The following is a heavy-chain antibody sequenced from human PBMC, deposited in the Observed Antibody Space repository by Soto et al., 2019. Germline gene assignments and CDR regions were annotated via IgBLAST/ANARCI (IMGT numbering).Heavy chain of an antibody. Sequence: QVQLVQSGAEVKKPGSSVKVSCKASGGTFSSYTISWVRQAPGQGLEWMGRIIPILGIANYAQKFQGRVTITADKSTSTAYMELSSLRSEDTAVYYCARDSVWLRLGFDYWGQGTLVTVSS. CDR3: ARDSVWLRLGFDY. J-gene: IGHJ4*02. V-gene: IGHV1-69*08. D-gene: IGHD5-12*01. CDR2: IIPILGIA. CDR1: GGTFSSYT.